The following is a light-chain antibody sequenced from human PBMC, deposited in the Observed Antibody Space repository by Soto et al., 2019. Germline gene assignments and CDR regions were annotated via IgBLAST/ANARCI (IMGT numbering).Light chain of an antibody. CDR1: QSISTS. Sequence: DIQMTQSPSSLSASVGDTVTIACRASQSISTSLNWYQQKSGKAPRLLIYAASALQTGVPSRFSGSGSGTDFTLTISSLQPEDFATYYCQQCSSAPPYTFAQGTKLEMK. CDR3: QQCSSAPPYT. J-gene: IGKJ2*01. CDR2: AAS. V-gene: IGKV1-39*01.